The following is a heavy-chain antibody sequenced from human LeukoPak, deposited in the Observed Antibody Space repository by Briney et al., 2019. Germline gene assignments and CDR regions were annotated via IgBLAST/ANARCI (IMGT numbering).Heavy chain of an antibody. CDR2: ISSSGST. CDR1: GDSISSGDYY. D-gene: IGHD3-22*01. Sequence: SETLSLTRTVSGDSISSGDYYWSWIRQPAGKGLEWIGRISSSGSTNYNPSLKSRVTISVDTSKNQFSLKLSSVTAADTAVYFCARGPYSYDSSGAFDIWGQGTMVIVSS. CDR3: ARGPYSYDSSGAFDI. J-gene: IGHJ3*02. V-gene: IGHV4-61*02.